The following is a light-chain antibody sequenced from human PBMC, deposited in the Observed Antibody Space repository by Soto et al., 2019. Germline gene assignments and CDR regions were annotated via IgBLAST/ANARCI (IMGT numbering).Light chain of an antibody. CDR3: QQYGNSLSIT. CDR2: GAS. CDR1: QSVNSSY. Sequence: EIVLTQSPGTLSLSPGERATLSCRASQSVNSSYLAWYQQKPGQAPRLIISGASSRATGIPDRFSGSGSGTDFTLTISRLEPEDFAVYYCQQYGNSLSITFGQGTRLEIK. V-gene: IGKV3-20*01. J-gene: IGKJ5*01.